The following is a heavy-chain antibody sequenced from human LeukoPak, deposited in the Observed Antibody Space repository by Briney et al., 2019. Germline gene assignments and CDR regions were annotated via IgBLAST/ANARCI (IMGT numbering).Heavy chain of an antibody. D-gene: IGHD2-2*02. J-gene: IGHJ4*02. CDR2: ISAYNGNT. V-gene: IGHV1-18*01. CDR1: GYTFTSYG. Sequence: GASVKVSCKASGYTFTSYGISWVRQAPGQGLEWMGWISAYNGNTNYAQKLQGRVTMTTDTSTSTAYMELRSLRSDDTAVYYCAGDRGDIVVVPAAIGGYWGQGTLVTVSS. CDR3: AGDRGDIVVVPAAIGGY.